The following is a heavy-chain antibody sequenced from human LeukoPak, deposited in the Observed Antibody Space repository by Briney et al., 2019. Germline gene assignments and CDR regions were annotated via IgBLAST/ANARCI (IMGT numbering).Heavy chain of an antibody. Sequence: PGGSLRLSCAASGFTFDDYAMQWVRHAPGKGLEWVSGISWNSGNIDYADSVKGRFTISRDNAKNSLYLQMNSLRAEDTALYYCARAAGHTYYFDYWGQGTLVTVSS. CDR1: GFTFDDYA. V-gene: IGHV3-9*01. CDR2: ISWNSGNI. J-gene: IGHJ4*02. CDR3: ARAAGHTYYFDY.